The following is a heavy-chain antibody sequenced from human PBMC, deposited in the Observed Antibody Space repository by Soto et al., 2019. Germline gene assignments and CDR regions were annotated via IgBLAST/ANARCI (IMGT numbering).Heavy chain of an antibody. CDR2: ISSSSSTI. Sequence: GGSLRLFCAASGFTFSSYSMNWVRQAPGKGLEWVSYISSSSSTIYYADSVKGRFTISRDNAKNSLYLEMNSLRDEDTAVYYCARDGAYCCGDCPRQEQYYFDYWGQGTLVTVSS. CDR1: GFTFSSYS. D-gene: IGHD2-21*02. V-gene: IGHV3-48*02. J-gene: IGHJ4*02. CDR3: ARDGAYCCGDCPRQEQYYFDY.